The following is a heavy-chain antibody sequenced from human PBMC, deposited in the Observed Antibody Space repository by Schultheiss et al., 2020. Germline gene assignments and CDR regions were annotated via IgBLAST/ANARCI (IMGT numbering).Heavy chain of an antibody. CDR3: ARVREDSSSYYYYYYMDV. CDR1: GYIFTNYY. V-gene: IGHV1-46*01. D-gene: IGHD6-6*01. Sequence: ASVKVSCKASGYIFTNYYIHWVRQAPGQGLEWMGWMNPNSGSTSYAQKFQGRVTMTRDTSTSTVYMELSSLRSEDTAVYYCARVREDSSSYYYYYYMDVWGKGTTVTVSS. J-gene: IGHJ6*03. CDR2: MNPNSGST.